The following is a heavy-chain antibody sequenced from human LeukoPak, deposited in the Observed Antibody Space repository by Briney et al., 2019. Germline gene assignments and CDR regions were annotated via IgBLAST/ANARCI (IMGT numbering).Heavy chain of an antibody. D-gene: IGHD6-13*01. CDR3: ARYGDSSSWSWNENAFDI. Sequence: SQTLSLTCTVSGGSISSGDYYWSWIRQPPGKGLEWIGYIYYSGSTNYNPSLKSRVTISVDTSKNQFSLKLSSVTAADTAVYYCARYGDSSSWSWNENAFDIWGQGTMVTVSS. V-gene: IGHV4-61*08. J-gene: IGHJ3*02. CDR2: IYYSGST. CDR1: GGSISSGDYY.